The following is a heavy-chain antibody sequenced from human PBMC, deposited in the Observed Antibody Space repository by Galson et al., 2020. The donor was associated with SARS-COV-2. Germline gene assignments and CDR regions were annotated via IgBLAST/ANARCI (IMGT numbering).Heavy chain of an antibody. V-gene: IGHV1-2*02. D-gene: IGHD2-2*02. Sequence: ASVKVSCKASGYTFTGYYMHWVRQAPGQGLEWMGWINPNSGGTNYAQKFQGRVTMTRDTSISTAYMELSRLRSDDTAVYYCASRYCSSTSCYIQNYYYYYMDVWGKGTTVTVSS. CDR3: ASRYCSSTSCYIQNYYYYYMDV. CDR1: GYTFTGYY. CDR2: INPNSGGT. J-gene: IGHJ6*03.